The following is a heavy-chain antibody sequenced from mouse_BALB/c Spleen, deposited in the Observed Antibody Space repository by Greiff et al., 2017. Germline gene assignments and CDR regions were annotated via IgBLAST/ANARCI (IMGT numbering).Heavy chain of an antibody. V-gene: IGHV7-3*02. CDR3: ESDIGGGCDVRAMDY. CDR2: IRNEANGYTS. D-gene: IGHD2-2*01. J-gene: IGHJ4*01. CDR1: GFTFTSYY. Sequence: DVKLVESGGGLVQPGGSLRLSCATSGFTFTSYYMSWVRQPPGKALEWLGFIRNEANGYTSEYSASVKGRFTISRDNSQSILYLQMNTQMAEDSATYSCESDIGGGCDVRAMDYWGQGTSVTVSS.